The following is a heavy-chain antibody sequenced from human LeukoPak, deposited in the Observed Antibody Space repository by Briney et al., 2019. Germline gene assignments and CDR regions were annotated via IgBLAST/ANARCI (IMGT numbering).Heavy chain of an antibody. J-gene: IGHJ3*02. D-gene: IGHD3-10*01. V-gene: IGHV1-69*01. CDR1: GGHLSRYA. CDR3: AREAGAGSDDAFDI. Sequence: QAPGGHLSRYALKRRLHAPGQRLGWRQGIVPIFGTANYAQKFQGRVTITADESTSTAYMELSSLRSEDTAVYYCAREAGAGSDDAFDIWGQGTMVTVSS. CDR2: IVPIFGTA.